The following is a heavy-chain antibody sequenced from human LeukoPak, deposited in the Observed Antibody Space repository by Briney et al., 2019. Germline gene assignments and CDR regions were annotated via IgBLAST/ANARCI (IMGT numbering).Heavy chain of an antibody. CDR2: ISSSGSTI. D-gene: IGHD4-17*01. J-gene: IGHJ4*02. CDR3: AKGPMTTVTTSPFDY. V-gene: IGHV3-11*01. Sequence: KPGGSLRLSCAASGFTFSDYYMSWIRQAPGKGLEWVSYISSSGSTIYYADSVKGRFTISRDNSKNTLYLQMNSLRAEDTAVYYCAKGPMTTVTTSPFDYWGQGTLVTVSS. CDR1: GFTFSDYY.